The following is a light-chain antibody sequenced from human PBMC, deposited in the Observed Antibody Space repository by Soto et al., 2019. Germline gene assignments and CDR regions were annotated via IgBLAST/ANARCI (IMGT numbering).Light chain of an antibody. J-gene: IGLJ2*01. V-gene: IGLV2-23*01. CDR3: CSYAGSSTVV. Sequence: ALTQPASVSGSPGQSITLSCTGTSSDVGSYNLVSWYQQHPGKAPKLMIYEGSKRPSGVSNRFSGSKSGNTASLTISGLQAEDEADYYCCSYAGSSTVVFGGGTKVTVL. CDR2: EGS. CDR1: SSDVGSYNL.